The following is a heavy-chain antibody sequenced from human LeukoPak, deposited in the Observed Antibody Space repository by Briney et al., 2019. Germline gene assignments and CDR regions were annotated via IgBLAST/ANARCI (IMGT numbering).Heavy chain of an antibody. CDR3: ARAVAGTDEIDS. V-gene: IGHV3-13*01. CDR1: GFSFSTYD. CDR2: IGSGDDT. Sequence: GGSLRLSCAGSGFSFSTYDMLWVRQAPGKGLEWVSAIGSGDDTYYAGSVKGRFTISRESANNSFYLQMNSLNAGDTAVYFCARAVAGTDEIDSWGQGTLVTVSS. D-gene: IGHD6-19*01. J-gene: IGHJ4*02.